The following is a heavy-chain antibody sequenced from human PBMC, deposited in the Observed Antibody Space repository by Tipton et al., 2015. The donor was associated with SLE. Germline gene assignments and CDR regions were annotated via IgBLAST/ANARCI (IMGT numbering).Heavy chain of an antibody. V-gene: IGHV4-59*01. D-gene: IGHD3-3*01. J-gene: IGHJ5*02. Sequence: TLSLTCTVSGGSMSSYYWTWIRQSPGKGLEWIGYIYYSGSTNYNPSLKSRVTMSVDTSKNQFSLRLTSVTAADTAVYYCARLEDPFGIFGVPKGWFDPWGQGTLVTVSS. CDR3: ARLEDPFGIFGVPKGWFDP. CDR1: GGSMSSYY. CDR2: IYYSGST.